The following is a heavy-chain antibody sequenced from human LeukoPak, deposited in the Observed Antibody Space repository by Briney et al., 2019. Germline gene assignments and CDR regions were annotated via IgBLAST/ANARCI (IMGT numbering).Heavy chain of an antibody. Sequence: SETLSLTCTVSGGSISSSSYYWGWIRQPPGKGLEWIGSIYYSGSTYYNPSLKSRVTISVDTSKNQFSLKLSSVTAADTAVYYCARDEYSSSSLDYWGQGTLVTVSS. V-gene: IGHV4-39*07. J-gene: IGHJ4*02. CDR3: ARDEYSSSSLDY. CDR1: GGSISSSSYY. D-gene: IGHD6-6*01. CDR2: IYYSGST.